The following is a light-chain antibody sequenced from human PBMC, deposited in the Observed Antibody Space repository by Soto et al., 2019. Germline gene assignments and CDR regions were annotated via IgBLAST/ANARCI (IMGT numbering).Light chain of an antibody. CDR1: QGIGND. Sequence: IQTTQSPSSLSASVGDSITLTCRASQGIGNDLGWFQQKPGKAPKILIYGASSLQSGVPSRFSGSGSGTEFTLTISSLQSEDFAVYYCQQYNNWPAITFGQGTRLEIK. CDR2: GAS. V-gene: IGKV1-17*01. CDR3: QQYNNWPAIT. J-gene: IGKJ5*01.